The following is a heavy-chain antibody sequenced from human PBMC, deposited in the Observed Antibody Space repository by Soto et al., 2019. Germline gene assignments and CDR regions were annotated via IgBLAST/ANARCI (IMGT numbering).Heavy chain of an antibody. V-gene: IGHV1-18*01. J-gene: IGHJ4*02. CDR1: GYTFTSYG. CDR2: INTYNGYT. D-gene: IGHD3-10*01. Sequence: QVQLVQSGAEVKKPGASVKVSCKASGYTFTSYGLSWVRQAPGQGLEWMGWINTYNGYTNFAQKLQGRVTMTTDTSTSTAYMELRSLGSDDTAVYYCARDWSPPNAGWFGDYWGQGTLVTVSS. CDR3: ARDWSPPNAGWFGDY.